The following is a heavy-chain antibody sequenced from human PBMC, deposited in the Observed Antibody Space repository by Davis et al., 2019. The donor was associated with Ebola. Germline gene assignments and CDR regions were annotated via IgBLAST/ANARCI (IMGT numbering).Heavy chain of an antibody. J-gene: IGHJ6*02. CDR2: IYYSGST. CDR3: AAGHYDYGDYYYYGMDV. D-gene: IGHD4-17*01. Sequence: SETLSLTCTVSGGSISSSSYYWGWIRQPPGKGLEWIGSIYYSGSTYYNPSLKSRVTISVDTSKNQFSLKLSSVTAADTAVYYCAAGHYDYGDYYYYGMDVWGQGTTVTVSS. V-gene: IGHV4-39*07. CDR1: GGSISSSSYY.